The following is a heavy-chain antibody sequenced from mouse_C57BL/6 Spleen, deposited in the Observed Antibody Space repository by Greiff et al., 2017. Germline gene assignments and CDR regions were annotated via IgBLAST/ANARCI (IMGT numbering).Heavy chain of an antibody. V-gene: IGHV5-6*01. J-gene: IGHJ3*01. CDR2: ISSGGSYT. CDR3: ARPSY. CDR1: GFTFSSYG. Sequence: EVKLVESGGDLVKPGGSLKLSCAASGFTFSSYGMSWVRQTPDKRLEWVATISSGGSYTYYPDSVKGRFTISRDNAKNTLYLQMNSLKSEDTTMYYCARPSYWGQGTLVTVSA.